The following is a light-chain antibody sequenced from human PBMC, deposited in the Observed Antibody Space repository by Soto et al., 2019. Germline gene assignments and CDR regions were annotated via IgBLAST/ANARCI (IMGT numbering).Light chain of an antibody. V-gene: IGKV1-8*01. Sequence: AIRMTQSPSSFSASTGDRVTITCRASQGISSYLAWYQQKPGKAPKLLIYAASTLQSGVQSRFSGSGSGTDFTLTISCLQSEDFATYYCQQYYSYPLVTFGQGTRLEIK. CDR2: AAS. J-gene: IGKJ5*01. CDR3: QQYYSYPLVT. CDR1: QGISSY.